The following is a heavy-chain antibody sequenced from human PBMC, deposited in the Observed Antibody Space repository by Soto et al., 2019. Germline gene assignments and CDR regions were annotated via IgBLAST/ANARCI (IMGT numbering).Heavy chain of an antibody. CDR2: IYHTGST. Sequence: SETLSLTCTVSGDSIISGGYSWSWIRQPPQKGLEWIGYIYHTGSTSYSPSLKSRVTISVDKSKNQFSLILNSVTAADTAIYYCARAHYGPSGYYFDSWGQGTLVTVSS. CDR3: ARAHYGPSGYYFDS. J-gene: IGHJ4*02. CDR1: GDSIISGGYS. D-gene: IGHD3-22*01. V-gene: IGHV4-30-2*01.